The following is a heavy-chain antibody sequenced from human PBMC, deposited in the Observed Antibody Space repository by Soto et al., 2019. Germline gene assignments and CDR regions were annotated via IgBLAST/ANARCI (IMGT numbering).Heavy chain of an antibody. J-gene: IGHJ2*01. CDR1: GYSFINDW. Sequence: EVQLVQSGAEVKKPGESLKISCRGSGYSFINDWIGWVRQMPGKGLEWMGIIYLGDSDTRYSPSFQGQVTISADKSITTAYLQWNRLKASDTAIYYCARRTAKPYWYFDLWGRGTLVTVSS. CDR3: ARRTAKPYWYFDL. CDR2: IYLGDSDT. D-gene: IGHD2-21*02. V-gene: IGHV5-51*01.